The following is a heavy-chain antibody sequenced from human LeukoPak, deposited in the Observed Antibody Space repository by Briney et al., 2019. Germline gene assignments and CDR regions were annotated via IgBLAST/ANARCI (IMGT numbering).Heavy chain of an antibody. V-gene: IGHV3-30-3*01. J-gene: IGHJ4*02. CDR1: GFTFSTYA. Sequence: GGSLRLSCAASGFTFSTYAMHWVRQAPGKGLEWVAVISYDGTNKYYADSAEGRFTISRDNSKNTLYLQMNSLRTEDTAVYYCARDRGDKSGHYQGGFDYWGQGTLVTVSS. D-gene: IGHD3-22*01. CDR2: ISYDGTNK. CDR3: ARDRGDKSGHYQGGFDY.